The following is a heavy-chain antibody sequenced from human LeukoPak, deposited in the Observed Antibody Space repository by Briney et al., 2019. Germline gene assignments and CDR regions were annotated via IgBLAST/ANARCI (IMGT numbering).Heavy chain of an antibody. CDR2: MKEDGGEE. CDR1: GFIFSTYW. Sequence: GGSLRLSCAASGFIFSTYWVTWVRQAPGMGLEWVANMKEDGGEEFYVDSVRGRFTISRDNAKNSVYLQMNSLRVEDTGVYYCARVRTEWYIDLWGSGTLVTVST. J-gene: IGHJ2*01. CDR3: ARVRTEWYIDL. D-gene: IGHD2-8*02. V-gene: IGHV3-7*01.